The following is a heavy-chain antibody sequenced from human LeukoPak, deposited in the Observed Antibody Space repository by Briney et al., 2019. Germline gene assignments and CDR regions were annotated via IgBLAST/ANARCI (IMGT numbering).Heavy chain of an antibody. CDR3: ASSELELRGYYFYY. CDR1: GYTFTSYG. J-gene: IGHJ4*02. D-gene: IGHD1-7*01. Sequence: ASVKVSCKASGYTFTSYGISWVRQAPGQGLEWIGWMNPNSGDTGYAQKFQGRVTITRDTSISTAYMELSSLRSEDTAVYYCASSELELRGYYFYYWGQGTLVTVSS. CDR2: MNPNSGDT. V-gene: IGHV1-8*03.